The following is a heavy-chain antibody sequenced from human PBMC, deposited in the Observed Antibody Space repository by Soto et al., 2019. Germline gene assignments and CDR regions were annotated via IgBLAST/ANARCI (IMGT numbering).Heavy chain of an antibody. V-gene: IGHV2-5*01. D-gene: IGHD6-19*01. CDR3: AHRPSGWYLFDY. Sequence: QITLKESGHTLVRPTQPLTLTCTFSGFSLSTSGLGVGWIRQPPGKALEWLALIYWNDDKRYSPSLKARLTITKDTSKNQVVLTMTNMDPVDTATYYCAHRPSGWYLFDYWGQGTLVTVSS. CDR2: IYWNDDK. J-gene: IGHJ4*02. CDR1: GFSLSTSGLG.